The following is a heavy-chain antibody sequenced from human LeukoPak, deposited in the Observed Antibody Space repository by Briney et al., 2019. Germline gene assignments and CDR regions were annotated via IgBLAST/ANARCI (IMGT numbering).Heavy chain of an antibody. CDR1: GGSISSYY. Sequence: SETLSLTCTVSGGSISSYYWSWIRQPPGKGLEWIGYIYYSGGTNYNPSLKSRVTISVDTSKNQFPLKLSSVTAADTAVYYCARGVFGESPYWFDPWGQGTLVTVSS. CDR2: IYYSGGT. CDR3: ARGVFGESPYWFDP. D-gene: IGHD3-10*02. V-gene: IGHV4-59*01. J-gene: IGHJ5*02.